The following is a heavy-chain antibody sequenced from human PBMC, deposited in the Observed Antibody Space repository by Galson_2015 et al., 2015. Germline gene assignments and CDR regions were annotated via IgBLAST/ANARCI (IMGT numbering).Heavy chain of an antibody. CDR3: AKWMCRGSYEYYFDY. CDR1: GFTFDDYA. V-gene: IGHV3-9*01. CDR2: ISWNSGSI. J-gene: IGHJ4*02. D-gene: IGHD1-26*01. Sequence: SLRLSCEASGFTFDDYAMHWVRRAPGKGLEWVSGISWNSGSIGYADSVKGRFTISRDNAKKSLYLQMNSLRAEDTALYYWAKWMCRGSYEYYFDYWGQGTLVTVSS.